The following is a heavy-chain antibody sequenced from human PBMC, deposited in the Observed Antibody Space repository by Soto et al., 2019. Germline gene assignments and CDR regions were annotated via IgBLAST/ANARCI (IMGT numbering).Heavy chain of an antibody. D-gene: IGHD2-15*01. CDR2: IRSKADNYAT. J-gene: IGHJ6*02. CDR1: GVTRSGSV. CDR3: ARRVANGRSHV. Sequence: WVFLRLWCGASGVTRSGSVIHWVRKASGKGLEWVGRIRSKADNYATAYAASVKGRFTISRDDLKNTAYLQMNSLKTEDTAVYYCARRVANGRSHVWGQGTTVTVS. V-gene: IGHV3-73*01.